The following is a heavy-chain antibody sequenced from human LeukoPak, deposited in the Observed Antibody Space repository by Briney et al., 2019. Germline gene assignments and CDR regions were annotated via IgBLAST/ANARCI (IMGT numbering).Heavy chain of an antibody. CDR3: ARAVGGVVPAAKGGDYYYMDV. CDR1: GGTFSSYA. Sequence: SVKVSRKASGGTFSSYAISWVRQAPGQGLEWMGGIIPIFGTANYAQKFQGRVTITTDESTSTAYMELSSLRSEDTAVYYCARAVGGVVPAAKGGDYYYMDVWGKGTTVTVSS. J-gene: IGHJ6*03. D-gene: IGHD2-2*01. CDR2: IIPIFGTA. V-gene: IGHV1-69*05.